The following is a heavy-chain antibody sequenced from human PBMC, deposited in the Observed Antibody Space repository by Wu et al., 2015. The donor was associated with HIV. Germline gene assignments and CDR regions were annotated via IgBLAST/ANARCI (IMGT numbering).Heavy chain of an antibody. V-gene: IGHV1-69*05. Sequence: QVQLVQSGAEVKKPGSSVKVSCKASGGTFSSYAISWVRQAPGQGLEWMGGIIPIFGTANYAQKFQGRVTITTDESTSTAYMELSSLRSEDTAVYYCATSEYYYDSSGYTEYFQHWGQGTLVTVSS. J-gene: IGHJ1*01. CDR1: GGTFSSYA. CDR2: IIPIFGTA. CDR3: ATSEYYYDSSGYTEYFQH. D-gene: IGHD3-22*01.